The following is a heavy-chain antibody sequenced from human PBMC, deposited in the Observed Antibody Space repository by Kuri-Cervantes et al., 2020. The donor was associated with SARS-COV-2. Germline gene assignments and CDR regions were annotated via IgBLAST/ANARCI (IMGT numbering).Heavy chain of an antibody. CDR1: GYTLTELS. J-gene: IGHJ4*02. D-gene: IGHD3-22*01. CDR3: ATSSGYYYY. CDR2: IIPIFGTA. V-gene: IGHV1-69*06. Sequence: SVKVSCKVSGYTLTELSMHWVRQAPGQGLEWMGGIIPIFGTANYAQKFQGRVTITADKSTSTAYMELSSLRSEDTAVYYCATSSGYYYYWGQGTLVTVSS.